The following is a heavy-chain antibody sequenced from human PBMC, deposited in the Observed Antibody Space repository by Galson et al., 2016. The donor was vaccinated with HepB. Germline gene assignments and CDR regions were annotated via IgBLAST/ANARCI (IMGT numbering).Heavy chain of an antibody. D-gene: IGHD6-13*01. J-gene: IGHJ4*02. V-gene: IGHV3-23*01. CDR3: ARYSNSWAPFDY. CDR1: GFTFSNYA. CDR2: ISGSGANT. Sequence: SLRLSCAASGFTFSNYAMTWVRQAPGKGLEWVSGISGSGANTHYANAVKGRFTISRDNSHNTLYLQVNSLRAEDTAQYFCARYSNSWAPFDYWCQGRLVTASS.